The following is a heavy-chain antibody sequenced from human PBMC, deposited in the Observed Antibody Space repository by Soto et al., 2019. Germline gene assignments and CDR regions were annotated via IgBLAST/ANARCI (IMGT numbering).Heavy chain of an antibody. CDR2: IYYSGST. CDR3: SRVGGYYGDYPNFDY. V-gene: IGHV4-59*01. CDR1: GGSISPYY. Sequence: QVQLQESGPGLVKSSETLSLTCTISGGSISPYYWSWIRQPPGKGLEWLGNIYYSGSTNYNPSRKSRVTMSVDTSKNLFSLKLTSVTVADTAVYFCSRVGGYYGDYPNFDYWGQGTLVTVSS. D-gene: IGHD4-17*01. J-gene: IGHJ4*02.